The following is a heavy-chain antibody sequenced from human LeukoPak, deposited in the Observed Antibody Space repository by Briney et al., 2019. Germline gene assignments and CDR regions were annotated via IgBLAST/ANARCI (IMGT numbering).Heavy chain of an antibody. CDR2: IDWDDDK. CDR3: ARKLDHFDY. D-gene: IGHD3-3*02. Sequence: SGPTLVNPTQTLTLTCTLSGFSLSTSGMSVAWIRQPPGKAPEWLAIIDWDDDKYYSTSLETRLTVSKDTSKNVVVLTMTNMGPADTGTYYCARKLDHFDYWGQGALVTVSS. CDR1: GFSLSTSGMS. V-gene: IGHV2-70*01. J-gene: IGHJ4*02.